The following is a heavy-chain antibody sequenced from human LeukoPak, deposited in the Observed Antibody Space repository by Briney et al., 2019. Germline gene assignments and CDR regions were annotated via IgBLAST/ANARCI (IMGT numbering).Heavy chain of an antibody. D-gene: IGHD4-23*01. CDR2: MKPNSGNT. V-gene: IGHV1-8*01. CDR3: ATELRWKDH. Sequence: ASVKVSCKASGYTFTNYDINWVRQAPGQGLEWMGHMKPNSGNTGYAQKFQGRVTMTRDTSISTAYMELSSLTSEDTAVYYCATELRWKDHWGQGTLVTVSS. J-gene: IGHJ4*02. CDR1: GYTFTNYD.